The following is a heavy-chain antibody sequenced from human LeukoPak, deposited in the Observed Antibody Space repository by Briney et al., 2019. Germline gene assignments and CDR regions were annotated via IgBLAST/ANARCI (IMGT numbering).Heavy chain of an antibody. CDR3: AKRGIAAAGDYNWFDP. V-gene: IGHV3-23*01. CDR1: GFTFSSYA. D-gene: IGHD6-13*01. J-gene: IGHJ5*02. CDR2: ISGSGGST. Sequence: GGSLRLSCAASGFTFSSYAVSWVRQAPGKGLEWVSAISGSGGSTYYADSVKGRFTISRDNSKNTLYLQMNSLRAEDTAVYYCAKRGIAAAGDYNWFDPWGQGTLVTVSS.